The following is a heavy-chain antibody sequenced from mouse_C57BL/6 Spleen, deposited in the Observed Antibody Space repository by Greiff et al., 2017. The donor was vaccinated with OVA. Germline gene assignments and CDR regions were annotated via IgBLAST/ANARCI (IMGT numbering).Heavy chain of an antibody. CDR3: ASLITTEEFAY. V-gene: IGHV3-6*01. D-gene: IGHD1-1*01. CDR1: GYSITSGYY. Sequence: EVKLQESGPGLVKPSQSLSLTCSVTGYSITSGYYWNWIRQFPGNKLEWMGYISYDGSNNYNPSLKNRISITRDTSKNQFFLKLNSVTTEDTATYYCASLITTEEFAYWGQGTLVTVSA. J-gene: IGHJ3*01. CDR2: ISYDGSN.